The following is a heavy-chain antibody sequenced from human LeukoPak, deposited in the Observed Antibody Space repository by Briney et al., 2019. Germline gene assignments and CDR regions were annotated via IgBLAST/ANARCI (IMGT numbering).Heavy chain of an antibody. CDR2: IIPIFGTA. J-gene: IGHJ3*02. CDR3: AREGQQQLVLDAFDI. CDR1: GYTFSSYA. Sequence: GASVKVSCKASGYTFSSYAISWVRQAPGQGLEWMGGIIPIFGTANYAQKFQGRVTITTDESTSTAYMELSSLRSEDTAVYYCAREGQQQLVLDAFDIWGQGTMVTVSS. D-gene: IGHD6-13*01. V-gene: IGHV1-69*05.